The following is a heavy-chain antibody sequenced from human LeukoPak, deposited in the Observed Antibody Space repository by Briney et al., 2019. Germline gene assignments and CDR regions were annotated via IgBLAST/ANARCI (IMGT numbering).Heavy chain of an antibody. CDR3: ARVGDFWSGTTFDY. D-gene: IGHD3-3*01. Sequence: SDTLSLTCTVSGGSISSYHWSWIRQPPGKGLEWIGYIYSCGSTNYNPPLQRRGTISVDTSSNQFSLKVSSVTAAHRAVYHCARVGDFWSGTTFDYWGQGTLVTVSS. CDR1: GGSISSYH. CDR2: IYSCGST. V-gene: IGHV4-59*07. J-gene: IGHJ4*02.